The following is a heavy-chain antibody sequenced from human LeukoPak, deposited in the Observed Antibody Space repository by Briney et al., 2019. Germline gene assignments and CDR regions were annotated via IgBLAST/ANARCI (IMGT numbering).Heavy chain of an antibody. CDR1: GFTFDSYA. CDR2: ISSGGST. V-gene: IGHV3-23*01. D-gene: IGHD5-18*01. J-gene: IGHJ4*02. Sequence: GGSLRLSCAASGFTFDSYAMNWVRQAPGMGLEWVSGISSGGSTYYADSVKGRFTISRDNSRNSLYLQMDSLRAEDTAVYYCAKNVGQVWLPLGYWGQGTLVTVSS. CDR3: AKNVGQVWLPLGY.